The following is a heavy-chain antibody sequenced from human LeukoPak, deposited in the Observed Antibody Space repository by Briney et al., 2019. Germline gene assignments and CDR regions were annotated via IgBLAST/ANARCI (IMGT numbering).Heavy chain of an antibody. Sequence: GGSLRLSCAASGFTFSSYWMSWVRQAPGKGLEWVANIKQDGSEKYYVDSVKGRFTISRDNAKNSLYLQMNSLRAEDTAVYYCARSQSTSCYLCTVGHGDDYMDVWGKGTTVTISS. J-gene: IGHJ6*03. CDR2: IKQDGSEK. CDR1: GFTFSSYW. CDR3: ARSQSTSCYLCTVGHGDDYMDV. V-gene: IGHV3-7*01. D-gene: IGHD2-2*01.